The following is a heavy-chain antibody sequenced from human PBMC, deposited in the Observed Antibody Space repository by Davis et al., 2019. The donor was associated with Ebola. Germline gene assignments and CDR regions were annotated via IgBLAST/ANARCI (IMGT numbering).Heavy chain of an antibody. D-gene: IGHD3-10*01. CDR2: ISAYNGNT. J-gene: IGHJ5*02. V-gene: IGHV1-18*01. CDR3: ARAVAMVLPYNWFDP. CDR1: GYTFTSYG. Sequence: ASVKVSCKASGYTFTSYGISWVRQAPGQGLEWMGWISAYNGNTNYAQNLQGRVTMTTDTSTSTAYMELRSLRSDDTAVYYCARAVAMVLPYNWFDPWGQGTLVTVSS.